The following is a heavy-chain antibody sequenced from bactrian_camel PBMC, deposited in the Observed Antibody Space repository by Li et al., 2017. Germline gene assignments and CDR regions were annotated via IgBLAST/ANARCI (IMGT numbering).Heavy chain of an antibody. Sequence: DVQLVESGGGSVQTGGSLKLSCVVSGYKDYYMLWVHQAPGKGLEWLSMIYNDGDKTYYADSVKGRFTISRDNAKNTLYLQMNSLKPEDTAMYYCSANSRWRCSRDAYEYAYWGQGTQVTVS. D-gene: IGHD1*01. CDR1: GYKDYY. J-gene: IGHJ4*01. V-gene: IGHV3S13*01. CDR3: SANSRWRCSRDAYEYAY. CDR2: IYNDGDKT.